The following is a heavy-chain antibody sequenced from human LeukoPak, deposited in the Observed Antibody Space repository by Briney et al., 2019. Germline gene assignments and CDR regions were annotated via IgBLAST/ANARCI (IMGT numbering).Heavy chain of an antibody. CDR2: ISSSSTYI. CDR3: ASHILLCPH. Sequence: GGSLRLSCAASGFSFSSYNRNRVRQASGKGLEGVSSISSSSTYIDYADSVKGRFTISRDNAKNSLYLQMNRLRAEDTAVYYCASHILLCPHWGQGPLVTVSS. V-gene: IGHV3-21*01. D-gene: IGHD3-10*01. CDR1: GFSFSSYN. J-gene: IGHJ4*02.